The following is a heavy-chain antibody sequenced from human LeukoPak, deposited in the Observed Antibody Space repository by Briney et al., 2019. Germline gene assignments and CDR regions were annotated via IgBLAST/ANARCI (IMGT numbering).Heavy chain of an antibody. CDR1: GYTFTGYY. CDR2: INPDNGGT. CDR3: ARIYSGYDRFDY. D-gene: IGHD5-12*01. Sequence: ASVKVSCKASGYTFTGYYMHWVRQAPGQGLEWMGWINPDNGGTNYAQKFQGRVTMTRDTSTSTVYMELSSLRSEDTAVYYCARIYSGYDRFDYWGQGTLVTVSS. J-gene: IGHJ4*02. V-gene: IGHV1-2*02.